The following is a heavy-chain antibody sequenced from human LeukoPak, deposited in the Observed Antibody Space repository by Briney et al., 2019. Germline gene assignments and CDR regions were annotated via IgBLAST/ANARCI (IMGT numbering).Heavy chain of an antibody. CDR3: ASRVAFDI. D-gene: IGHD3-3*01. CDR1: GFTFSDYY. Sequence: PGGSLRLSCAASGFTFSDYYMSWTRQAPGKGLEWVSYIDGSSSRINYADSVKGRFTISRDNAKNSLFLQMNSLTVEDTAVYYCASRVAFDIWGLGTMVTVSS. J-gene: IGHJ3*02. V-gene: IGHV3-11*01. CDR2: IDGSSSRI.